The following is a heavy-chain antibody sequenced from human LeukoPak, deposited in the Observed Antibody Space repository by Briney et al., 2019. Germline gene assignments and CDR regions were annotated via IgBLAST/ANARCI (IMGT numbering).Heavy chain of an antibody. V-gene: IGHV3-30-3*01. Sequence: PGGSLRLFCAASGFTFSSYAMHWVRQAPGKGLEWVAVISYDGSNKYYADSVKGRFTISRDNSKNTLYLQMNSLRAEDTAVYYCARDPLLATYCGGDCYSYYFDYWGQGTLVTVSS. D-gene: IGHD2-21*02. CDR1: GFTFSSYA. CDR3: ARDPLLATYCGGDCYSYYFDY. J-gene: IGHJ4*02. CDR2: ISYDGSNK.